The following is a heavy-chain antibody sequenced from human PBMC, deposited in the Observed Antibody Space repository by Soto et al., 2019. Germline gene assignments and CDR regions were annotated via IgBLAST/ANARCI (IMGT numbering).Heavy chain of an antibody. CDR1: GFTFSSLG. CDR2: ISYDGSNK. Sequence: GGSLRLSCAASGFTFSSLGMDWVRQAPGKGLEWVALISYDGSNKYYADSVKGRFTISRDNSKNTLYLQMNSLRAEDTAVYYCARDPLWGTAMVLWYFDLWGRGTLVTVSS. V-gene: IGHV3-30-3*01. CDR3: ARDPLWGTAMVLWYFDL. D-gene: IGHD5-18*01. J-gene: IGHJ2*01.